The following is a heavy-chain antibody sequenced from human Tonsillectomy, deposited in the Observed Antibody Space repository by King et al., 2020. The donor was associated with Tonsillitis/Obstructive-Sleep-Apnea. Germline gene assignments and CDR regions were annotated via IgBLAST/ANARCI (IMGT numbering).Heavy chain of an antibody. D-gene: IGHD1-26*01. CDR1: GYSFTTYW. Sequence: QLVQSGAEVKKPGESLKISCKGSGYSFTTYWIGWARQMPGKGLEWMGIIYPGDSDTRYSPSFQGQVTISADKSISTAYLQWSSLKASDTAIYYCARHSGVYGRAFDIWGQGTMVTVSS. V-gene: IGHV5-51*01. J-gene: IGHJ3*02. CDR2: IYPGDSDT. CDR3: ARHSGVYGRAFDI.